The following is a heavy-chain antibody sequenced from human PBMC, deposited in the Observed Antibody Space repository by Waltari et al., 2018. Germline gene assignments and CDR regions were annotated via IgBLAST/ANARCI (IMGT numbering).Heavy chain of an antibody. J-gene: IGHJ4*02. V-gene: IGHV1-46*01. CDR1: GYTFTDFS. CDR2: INPSGGGT. CDR3: ARAGTTLIWGVAE. D-gene: IGHD3-10*01. Sequence: QVQLVQSGAEVKRPGAAVKVSCKASGYTFTDFSMHWVRQAPGQGLEWMGIINPSGGGTTDPQKFQDRVTMTRDTSTNTVYMGLSSLRSEDTAVYYCARAGTTLIWGVAEWGQGTLVTVSS.